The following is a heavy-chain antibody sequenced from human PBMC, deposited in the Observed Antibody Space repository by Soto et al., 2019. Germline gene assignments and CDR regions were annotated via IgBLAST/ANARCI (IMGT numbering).Heavy chain of an antibody. CDR1: GYTFTSYD. D-gene: IGHD1-26*01. CDR2: MNPDSGNT. Sequence: QVQLVQSGAEVKKPGASVKVSCKASGYTFTSYDINWVRQATGQGLEWMGWMNPDSGNTGYAQNFQGRVTMTTDTSTSTAYMELRSLTSDDTAVYYCARERGGYKHFDYWGQGALVTVSS. J-gene: IGHJ4*02. V-gene: IGHV1-8*01. CDR3: ARERGGYKHFDY.